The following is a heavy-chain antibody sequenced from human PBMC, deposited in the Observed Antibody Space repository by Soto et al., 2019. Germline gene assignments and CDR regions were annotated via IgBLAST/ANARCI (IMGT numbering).Heavy chain of an antibody. CDR1: GGSISSYY. CDR2: IYYSGST. V-gene: IGHV4-59*01. D-gene: IGHD3-22*01. J-gene: IGHJ4*02. CDR3: ARDNGRENYYDSSGYWYYFDY. Sequence: QVQLQESGPGLVKPSETLSLTCTVSGGSISSYYWSWIRQPPGKGLEWIGYIYYSGSTNYNPSLKSRVTISVDTSKNQFSLKLSSVTAADTAVYYCARDNGRENYYDSSGYWYYFDYWGQGTLVTVSS.